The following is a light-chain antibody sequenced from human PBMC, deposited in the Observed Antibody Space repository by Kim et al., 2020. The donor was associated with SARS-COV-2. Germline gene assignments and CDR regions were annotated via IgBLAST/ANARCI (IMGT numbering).Light chain of an antibody. CDR3: QQRYSTPFT. CDR2: AAS. J-gene: IGKJ3*01. Sequence: DIQMTQSPSSLSASVGDRVTITCRTTQSISSHLNWYQQKPGRAPKLLISAASTLQGGVPSRFSGSGSETDFTLTISSLQPEDFATYFCQQRYSTPFTFGPGTKVDIK. CDR1: QSISSH. V-gene: IGKV1-39*01.